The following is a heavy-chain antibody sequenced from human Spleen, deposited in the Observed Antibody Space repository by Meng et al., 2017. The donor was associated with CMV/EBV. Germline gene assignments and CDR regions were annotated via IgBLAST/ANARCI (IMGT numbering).Heavy chain of an antibody. Sequence: YGGSFSGYYWSWIRQPPGKGLEWIGEINQSGSTNCNPTLKSRVTISVDTSKNHFSLNLTSVTAADTAVYYCARKDYYDISGHAFDIWGQGTMVTVSS. CDR3: ARKDYYDISGHAFDI. V-gene: IGHV4-34*01. CDR2: INQSGST. J-gene: IGHJ3*02. D-gene: IGHD3-22*01. CDR1: GGSFSGYY.